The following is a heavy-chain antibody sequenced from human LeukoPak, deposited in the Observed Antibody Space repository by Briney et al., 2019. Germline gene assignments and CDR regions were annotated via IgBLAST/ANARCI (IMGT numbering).Heavy chain of an antibody. CDR1: GFTFSSYA. CDR3: ASLPVVVVPAAIRRALDI. J-gene: IGHJ3*02. V-gene: IGHV3-23*01. CDR2: ISGSGGST. D-gene: IGHD2-2*01. Sequence: PGGPLRLSCAASGFTFSSYAMSWVRQAPGKGLEWVSAISGSGGSTYYADSVKGRFTISRDNSKNTLYLQMNSLRAEDTAVYYCASLPVVVVPAAIRRALDIWGQGTMVTVSS.